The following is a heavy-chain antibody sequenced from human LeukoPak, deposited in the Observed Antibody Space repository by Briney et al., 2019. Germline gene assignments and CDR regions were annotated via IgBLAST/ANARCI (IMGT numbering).Heavy chain of an antibody. CDR3: AKPRYYYGSGSYDY. CDR1: GFTFSSYG. CDR2: ISGSGGST. D-gene: IGHD3-10*01. V-gene: IGHV3-23*01. Sequence: GGTLRLSCAASGFTFSSYGMSWVRQAPGKGLEWVSAISGSGGSTYYADSVKGRFTISRDNSKNTLYLQMNSLRAEDTAVYYCAKPRYYYGSGSYDYWGQGTPVTVSS. J-gene: IGHJ4*02.